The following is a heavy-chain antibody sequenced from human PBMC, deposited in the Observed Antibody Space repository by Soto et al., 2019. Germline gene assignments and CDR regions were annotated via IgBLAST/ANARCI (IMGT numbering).Heavy chain of an antibody. V-gene: IGHV3-30*18. CDR3: AKEDYYDSSGYCLGY. CDR2: ISYDGSNK. D-gene: IGHD3-22*01. Sequence: QVQLVESGGGVVQPGRSLRLSCAASGFTFSSYGMHWVRQAPGKGLEWVAVISYDGSNKYYADSVKGRFTISRDNSKNTLYLQMHSLRAEDTAVYYCAKEDYYDSSGYCLGYWGQGTLVTVSS. CDR1: GFTFSSYG. J-gene: IGHJ4*02.